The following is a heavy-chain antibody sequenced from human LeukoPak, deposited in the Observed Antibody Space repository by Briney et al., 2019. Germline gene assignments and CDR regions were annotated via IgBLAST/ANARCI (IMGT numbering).Heavy chain of an antibody. J-gene: IGHJ4*02. CDR1: GFIFSSYA. D-gene: IGHD5-18*01. Sequence: GGSLRLSCAASGFIFSSYAMHWVRQAPGKGLEWVAVVSFDGDNKYYADSVKGRFTISRDNSNNTLYLQMNSLRAEDTAVYCCAGAGAVDTAMVDGGQGTLVTASS. CDR2: VSFDGDNK. V-gene: IGHV3-30-3*01. CDR3: AGAGAVDTAMVD.